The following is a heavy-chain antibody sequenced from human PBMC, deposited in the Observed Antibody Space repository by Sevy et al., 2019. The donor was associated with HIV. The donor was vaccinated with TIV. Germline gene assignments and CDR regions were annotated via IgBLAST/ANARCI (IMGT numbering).Heavy chain of an antibody. CDR2: ISSVGTTI. D-gene: IGHD3-22*01. CDR1: GFSFSSYE. CDR3: ARDLPGDSRMDV. J-gene: IGHJ6*02. V-gene: IGHV3-48*03. Sequence: GGSLRLSCAASGFSFSSYEMNWVRQAPGKGLEWFSYISSVGTTIYYADPVKGRFTVSRDNAKNSLYLQMNSLRGEDSSVYYCARDLPGDSRMDVWGQGTTVTVSS.